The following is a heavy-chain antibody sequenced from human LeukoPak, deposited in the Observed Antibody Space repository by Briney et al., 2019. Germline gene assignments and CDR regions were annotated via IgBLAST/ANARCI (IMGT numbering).Heavy chain of an antibody. Sequence: SETLSLTCTVSGGSISSYYWSWIRQPPGKGLEWIGYIYYSGSTNYNPSLKSRVTISVDTSKNQFSLKLSSVTAADTAVYYCASSRDGYNFWYFDYWGQGALVTVSS. J-gene: IGHJ4*02. CDR2: IYYSGST. CDR3: ASSRDGYNFWYFDY. CDR1: GGSISSYY. V-gene: IGHV4-59*08. D-gene: IGHD5-24*01.